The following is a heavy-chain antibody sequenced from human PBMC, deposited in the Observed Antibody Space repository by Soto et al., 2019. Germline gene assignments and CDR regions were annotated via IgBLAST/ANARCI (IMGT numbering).Heavy chain of an antibody. J-gene: IGHJ6*03. Sequence: QVQLVQSGAEVKKPGASVKVSCKASGYTFTSYAMHWVRQAPGQRLEWMGWINAGNGNTKYSQKFQGRVTITRDTSASTAYMELSSLRSEDTAVYYFAREKQGWNYSYYSCYMDVWGKGTTVTVSS. CDR3: AREKQGWNYSYYSCYMDV. CDR2: INAGNGNT. D-gene: IGHD1-7*01. CDR1: GYTFTSYA. V-gene: IGHV1-3*01.